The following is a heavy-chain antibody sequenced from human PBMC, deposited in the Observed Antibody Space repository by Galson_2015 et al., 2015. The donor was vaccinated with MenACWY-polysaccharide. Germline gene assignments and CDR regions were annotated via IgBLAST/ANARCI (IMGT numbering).Heavy chain of an antibody. J-gene: IGHJ3*02. CDR2: VYYCGNT. Sequence: ETLSLTCPVSRGSISSRGHHWGWIRPPPGQGLEWIGIVYYCGNTYYNPSLESRVTISVDTSKNQFSLKLNSVTAADTALYYCARAPTPYCSSTSCFNKYAFDIWGQGTMVTVSS. V-gene: IGHV4-39*01. CDR3: ARAPTPYCSSTSCFNKYAFDI. CDR1: RGSISSRGHH. D-gene: IGHD2-2*01.